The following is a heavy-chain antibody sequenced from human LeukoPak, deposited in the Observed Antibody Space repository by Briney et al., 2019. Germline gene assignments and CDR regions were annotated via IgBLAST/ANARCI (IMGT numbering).Heavy chain of an antibody. CDR3: ARVKSYYYDTSDKDAFDI. CDR2: INVGNGNT. CDR1: GYTFTSYA. D-gene: IGHD3-22*01. Sequence: ASVKVSCKASGYTFTSYALHWVRQAPGQRLEWMGWINVGNGNTKYSQKFQGRVTMTRDTSTSTVYMELSSLRSEDTAVYYCARVKSYYYDTSDKDAFDIWGQGTMVTVSS. J-gene: IGHJ3*02. V-gene: IGHV1-3*01.